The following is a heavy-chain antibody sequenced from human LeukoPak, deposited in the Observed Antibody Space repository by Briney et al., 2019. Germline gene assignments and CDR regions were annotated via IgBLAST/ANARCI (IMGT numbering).Heavy chain of an antibody. D-gene: IGHD3-10*01. V-gene: IGHV4-34*01. Sequence: TSETLSLTCGVYGGSLRGHYWSWIRQPPGKGLEWVGEINHSGSTNYNPSFWGRVTISVDTSKNQFFLKLNSVTAADTTVYYCARESDPITGYFYYYMDVWGRGTTVTVSS. J-gene: IGHJ6*03. CDR2: INHSGST. CDR3: ARESDPITGYFYYYMDV. CDR1: GGSLRGHY.